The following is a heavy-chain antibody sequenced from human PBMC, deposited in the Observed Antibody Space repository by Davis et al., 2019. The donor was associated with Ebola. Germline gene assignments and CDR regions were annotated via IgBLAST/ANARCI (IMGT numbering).Heavy chain of an antibody. D-gene: IGHD5-24*01. J-gene: IGHJ4*02. Sequence: AASVKVSCKASGYTFSSYFMHWVRQAPGQGLEWMGIINPIGGTTSYAQKFQGRVTMTRDTSTSTVYMEMSSLRSEDTAMYYCGRDLELATITAIGYWGQGSLVTVSS. V-gene: IGHV1-46*03. CDR3: GRDLELATITAIGY. CDR1: GYTFSSYF. CDR2: INPIGGTT.